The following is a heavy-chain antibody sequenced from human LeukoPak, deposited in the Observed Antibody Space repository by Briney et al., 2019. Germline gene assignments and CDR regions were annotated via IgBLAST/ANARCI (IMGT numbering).Heavy chain of an antibody. D-gene: IGHD6-13*01. Sequence: PSETLSLTCAVYGGSFSGYYWSWIRQPPGKGLEWIGEINHSGSTNHNPSLKSRVTISVDTSKNQFSLKLSPVTAADTAVYYCARYSAAAASYFDYWGQGTPVTVSS. V-gene: IGHV4-34*01. CDR2: INHSGST. J-gene: IGHJ4*02. CDR3: ARYSAAAASYFDY. CDR1: GGSFSGYY.